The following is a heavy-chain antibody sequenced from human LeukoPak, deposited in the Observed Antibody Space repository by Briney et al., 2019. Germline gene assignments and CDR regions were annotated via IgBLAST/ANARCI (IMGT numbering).Heavy chain of an antibody. CDR1: GGSISSGDYY. CDR3: ARVPRSGGPLVNDY. Sequence: SETLSLTCTVSGGSISSGDYYWSWIRQPPGKGLEWIGYIYYSGSTYYNPSLKSRVTISVDTSKNQFSLKLSSVTAADTAVYYCARVPRSGGPLVNDYWGQGTLVTVSS. J-gene: IGHJ4*02. D-gene: IGHD2-15*01. CDR2: IYYSGST. V-gene: IGHV4-30-4*01.